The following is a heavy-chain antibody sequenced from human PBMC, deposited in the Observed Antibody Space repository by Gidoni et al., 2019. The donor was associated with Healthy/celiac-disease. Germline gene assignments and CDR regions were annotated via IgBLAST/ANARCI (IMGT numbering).Heavy chain of an antibody. CDR2: ISWNSGSI. V-gene: IGHV3-9*01. J-gene: IGHJ4*02. D-gene: IGHD3-22*01. Sequence: EVQLVESGGGLVQPGRSLRLSCAASGFTFDDYAMHWVRQASGKGLEWVSGISWNSGSIGYADSVKGRFTISRDNAKNSLYLQMNSLRAEDTALYYCAKVAYDSSGYFDYWGQGTLVTVSS. CDR3: AKVAYDSSGYFDY. CDR1: GFTFDDYA.